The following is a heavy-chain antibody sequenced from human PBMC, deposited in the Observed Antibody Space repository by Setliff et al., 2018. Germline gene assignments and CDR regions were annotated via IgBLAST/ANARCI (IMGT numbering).Heavy chain of an antibody. Sequence: LRLSCAASGFTVSVNYMSWVRQAPGQGLEWVSVIYSSGDTYTADSVRGRFIISRDNSKNMVYLQMNSLRSEDTALYFCARSGDPKSAFERYLFDWGQGTLVTVS. CDR3: ARSGDPKSAFERYLFD. CDR2: IYSSGDT. V-gene: IGHV3-66*02. J-gene: IGHJ4*02. D-gene: IGHD1-1*01. CDR1: GFTVSVNY.